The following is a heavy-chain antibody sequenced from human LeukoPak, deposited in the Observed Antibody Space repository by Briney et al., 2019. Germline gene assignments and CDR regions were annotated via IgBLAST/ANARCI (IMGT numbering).Heavy chain of an antibody. CDR3: ARVNRPNYYDSSGYPT. J-gene: IGHJ5*02. V-gene: IGHV3-11*04. D-gene: IGHD3-22*01. CDR2: ISSSSSTI. Sequence: GGSLRLSCAASGFTFSDYYMSWIRQAPGKGLEWVSYISSSSSTIYYADSVKGRFTISRDNAKNSLYLQMNSLRAEDTAVYYCARVNRPNYYDSSGYPTWGQGTLVTVSS. CDR1: GFTFSDYY.